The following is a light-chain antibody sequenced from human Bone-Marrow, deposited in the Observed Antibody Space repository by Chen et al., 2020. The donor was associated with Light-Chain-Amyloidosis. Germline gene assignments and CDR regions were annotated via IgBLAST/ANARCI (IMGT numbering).Light chain of an antibody. Sequence: VLTQPPSVSGAPGQRVTISGTGSSSDIGAGYDVHWYQQTPGQAPLLVVYDDSDRPSGIPERLSGSNSGNTATLTISRVEAGDEADYYCQVWDRSSDRPVFGGGTKLTVL. J-gene: IGLJ3*02. CDR3: QVWDRSSDRPV. CDR1: SSDIGAGYD. V-gene: IGLV3-21*02. CDR2: DDS.